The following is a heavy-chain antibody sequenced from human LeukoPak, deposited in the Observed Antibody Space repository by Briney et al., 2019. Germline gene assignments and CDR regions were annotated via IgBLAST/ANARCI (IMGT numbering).Heavy chain of an antibody. CDR2: IYYSGST. Sequence: PSETLSLTCTVSGGSISSGDYYWSWIRQPPGKGLEWIGYIYYSGSTYYNPSLKSRVTISVDTSENQFSLKLSSVTAADTAVYYCARGKSSTSFDYWGQGTLVTVSS. V-gene: IGHV4-30-4*01. D-gene: IGHD2-2*01. CDR1: GGSISSGDYY. J-gene: IGHJ4*02. CDR3: ARGKSSTSFDY.